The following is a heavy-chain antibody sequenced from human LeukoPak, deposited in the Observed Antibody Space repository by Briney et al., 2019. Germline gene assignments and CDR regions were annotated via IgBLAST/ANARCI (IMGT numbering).Heavy chain of an antibody. D-gene: IGHD6-13*01. CDR1: GFTFSSYG. V-gene: IGHV3-30*03. CDR2: ISYDGSNK. J-gene: IGHJ4*02. Sequence: TGGSLRLSCAASGFTFSSYGMHWVRQAPGKGLEWVAVISYDGSNKYYADSVKGRFTISRDNSKNTLYLQMNSLRAEDTAVYYCARDSKQLGLLVDYWGQGTLVTVSS. CDR3: ARDSKQLGLLVDY.